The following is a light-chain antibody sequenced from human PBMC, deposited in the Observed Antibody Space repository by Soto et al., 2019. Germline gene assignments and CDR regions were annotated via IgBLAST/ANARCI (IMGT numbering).Light chain of an antibody. CDR3: AAWDDSLNGHLV. Sequence: QSVLTQPPSASGTPGQRVTISCSGSSSNIGSNTVNWYQQLPGTAPKLLISNNNQRPSGVPDRFSGSKSGTSASLAISGLQSEDEADYYFAAWDDSLNGHLVFGGGTKLPVL. CDR2: NNN. CDR1: SSNIGSNT. V-gene: IGLV1-44*01. J-gene: IGLJ2*01.